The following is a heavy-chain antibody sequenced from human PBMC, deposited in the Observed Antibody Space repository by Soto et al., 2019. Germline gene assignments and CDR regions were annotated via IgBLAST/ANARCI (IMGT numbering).Heavy chain of an antibody. CDR2: IYHSGST. D-gene: IGHD3-22*01. J-gene: IGHJ5*02. CDR1: GGSISSGGYS. CDR3: ARVKYYYDSSGYYTIRAFWFDP. Sequence: QLQLQESGSGLVKPSQTLSLTCAVSGGSISSGGYSWSWIRQPPGKGLEWIGYIYHSGSTYYNPSLKRRVTISVDRSKDQFSLKLSSVTAADTAVYYCARVKYYYDSSGYYTIRAFWFDPWGQGTLVTVSS. V-gene: IGHV4-30-2*01.